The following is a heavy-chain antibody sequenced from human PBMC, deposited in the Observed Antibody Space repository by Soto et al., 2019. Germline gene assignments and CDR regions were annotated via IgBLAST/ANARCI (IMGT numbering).Heavy chain of an antibody. Sequence: SETLSLTCAVSGGSIGGAGYSWSWIRQPPGGGLEWFAHIYHSGTIRYNPSPKTRRPISLDFSNNKPSLSLTSVTAAYSPATHCARAQFYSGSVNYSNLMFDPWRQGTQVT. CDR1: GGSIGGAGYS. J-gene: IGHJ5*02. CDR2: IYHSGTI. D-gene: IGHD3-10*01. CDR3: ARAQFYSGSVNYSNLMFDP. V-gene: IGHV4-30-2*01.